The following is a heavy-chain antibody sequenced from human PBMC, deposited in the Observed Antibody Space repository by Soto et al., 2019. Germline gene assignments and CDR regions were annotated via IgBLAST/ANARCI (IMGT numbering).Heavy chain of an antibody. J-gene: IGHJ5*02. Sequence: SVKVSGKASGGTFISYAISWVRQAPGQGLEWMGGIIPIFGTANYAQKFQGRVTITADESTSTAYMELSSLRSEDTAVYYCASPKFRFWQQLDPWGQGTLVTVSS. CDR3: ASPKFRFWQQLDP. D-gene: IGHD3-3*01. CDR1: GGTFISYA. V-gene: IGHV1-69*13. CDR2: IIPIFGTA.